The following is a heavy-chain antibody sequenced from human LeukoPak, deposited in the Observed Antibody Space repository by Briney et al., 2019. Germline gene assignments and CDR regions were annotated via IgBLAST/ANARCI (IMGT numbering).Heavy chain of an antibody. CDR1: GFTFRSFV. V-gene: IGHV3-21*01. J-gene: IGHJ4*02. CDR2: ISTSSIYI. Sequence: GGTLRLSCAASGFTFRSFVMTWVRQAPGKGLEWVSSISTSSIYIYYTDSLKGRFTISRDNARNSLYLQMNSLKAEDTAVYYCAGDQDWNDRGGLDYWGQRTLVTVSS. CDR3: AGDQDWNDRGGLDY. D-gene: IGHD1-1*01.